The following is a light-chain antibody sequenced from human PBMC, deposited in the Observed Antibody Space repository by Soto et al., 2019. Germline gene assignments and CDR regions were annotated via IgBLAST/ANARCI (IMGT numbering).Light chain of an antibody. CDR3: QQVNSYPIT. J-gene: IGKJ5*01. Sequence: DIHLTQSPSFLSASVGDRVFITCRASQGISNSLAWYQQKPGKAPKLLIYAASTLQSGVPSRFSGSGSGTELTLTISSLQPEDVATYYCQQVNSYPITFGQGTRLEIK. CDR2: AAS. V-gene: IGKV1-9*01. CDR1: QGISNS.